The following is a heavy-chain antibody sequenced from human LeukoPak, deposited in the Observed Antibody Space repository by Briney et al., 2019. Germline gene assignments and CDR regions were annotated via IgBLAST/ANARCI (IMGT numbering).Heavy chain of an antibody. D-gene: IGHD3-9*01. J-gene: IGHJ4*02. Sequence: SETLSLTCTVSGGSISSSSYYWGWIRQPPGKGLEWIGGIYYSGSTYYNPSLKSRVTISVDTSKNQFSLKLSSVTAADTVVFFKQKTAYDILTGYYNVDYWGQGTLVTVSS. CDR1: GGSISSSSYY. CDR2: IYYSGST. CDR3: QKTAYDILTGYYNVDY. V-gene: IGHV4-39*01.